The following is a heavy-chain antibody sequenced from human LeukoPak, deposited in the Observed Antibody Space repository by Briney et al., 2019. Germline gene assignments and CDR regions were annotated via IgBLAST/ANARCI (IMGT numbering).Heavy chain of an antibody. Sequence: LRLSCAASGFTVSSNYMSWIRQPPGKGLEWIGYIYHSGSTYYNPSLKSRVTISVDRSKNQFSLKLSSVTAADTAVYYCARATLVEGYDFWSGYPNWFDPWGQGTLVTVSS. CDR3: ARATLVEGYDFWSGYPNWFDP. V-gene: IGHV4-30-2*01. J-gene: IGHJ5*02. D-gene: IGHD3-3*01. CDR2: IYHSGST. CDR1: GFTVSSNY.